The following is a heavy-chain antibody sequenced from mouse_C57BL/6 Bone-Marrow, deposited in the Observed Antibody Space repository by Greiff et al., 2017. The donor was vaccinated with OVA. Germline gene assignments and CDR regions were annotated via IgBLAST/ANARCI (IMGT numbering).Heavy chain of an antibody. CDR3: ARGWLLLRWFAY. CDR1: GYTFTSYG. CDR2: IYPRSGNT. V-gene: IGHV1-81*01. J-gene: IGHJ3*01. Sequence: QVHVKQSGAELARPGASVKLSCKASGYTFTSYGISWVKQRTGQGLEWVGEIYPRSGNTYYNEKFKGKATLTADKSSSTAYMELRSLTSEDSAVYVCARGWLLLRWFAYWGQGTLVTVSA. D-gene: IGHD2-3*01.